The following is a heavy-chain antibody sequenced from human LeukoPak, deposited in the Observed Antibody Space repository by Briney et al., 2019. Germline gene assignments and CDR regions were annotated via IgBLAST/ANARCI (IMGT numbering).Heavy chain of an antibody. Sequence: ASVKVSCKASGYTFTGYYMHWVRQAPGQGLEWMGWINPNSGGTNYAQKFQGWVTMTRDTSISTAYMELSRLRSDDTAVYYCARDVNPQWLGSAGEYYFDYWGQGTLVTVSS. CDR3: ARDVNPQWLGSAGEYYFDY. J-gene: IGHJ4*02. CDR1: GYTFTGYY. CDR2: INPNSGGT. V-gene: IGHV1-2*04. D-gene: IGHD6-19*01.